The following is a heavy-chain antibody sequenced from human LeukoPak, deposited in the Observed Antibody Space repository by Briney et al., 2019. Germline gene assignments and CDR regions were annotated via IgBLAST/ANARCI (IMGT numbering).Heavy chain of an antibody. D-gene: IGHD6-19*01. J-gene: IGHJ4*02. Sequence: ASVKVSCKASGYTFTSYGISWVRQAPGQGLEWMGWTSAYNGNTNYAQKLQGRVTMTTDTSTSTAYMELRSLRSDDTAVYYCARDRVAVAGSEYYFDYWGQGTLVTVSS. CDR2: TSAYNGNT. CDR1: GYTFTSYG. CDR3: ARDRVAVAGSEYYFDY. V-gene: IGHV1-18*01.